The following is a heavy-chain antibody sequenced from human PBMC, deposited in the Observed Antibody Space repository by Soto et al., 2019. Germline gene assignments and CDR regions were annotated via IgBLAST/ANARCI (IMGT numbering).Heavy chain of an antibody. D-gene: IGHD3-9*01. CDR2: IIPFFGTP. V-gene: IGHV1-69*01. CDR3: ARVSDDLLGLISSADYYGMDV. CDR1: GGNFSRYA. J-gene: IGHJ6*04. Sequence: QVQLVQSGAEVKKSGSSVKVSCKTAGGNFSRYAISWVRQAPGQGLEWMGGIIPFFGTPNYAQKFQSRVTITGDESRSTAYMEVSSLTSEDTAVYYCARVSDDLLGLISSADYYGMDVWGKGTTVIVSS.